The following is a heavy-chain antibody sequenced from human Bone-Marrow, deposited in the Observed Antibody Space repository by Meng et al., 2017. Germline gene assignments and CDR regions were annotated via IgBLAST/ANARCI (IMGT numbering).Heavy chain of an antibody. J-gene: IGHJ4*02. CDR2: IYHSGNT. D-gene: IGHD6-13*01. Sequence: QVQLQESGPGLVKPSGTLSLTCAVSGGSISSSNWWSWGRQPPGKGLEWIGEIYHSGNTNYNPSLKSRVAMSVDKSKNQFSLRLSSVTAADTAVYYCARARSSSWSFDYWGQGTLVTVSS. V-gene: IGHV4-4*02. CDR3: ARARSSSWSFDY. CDR1: GGSISSSNW.